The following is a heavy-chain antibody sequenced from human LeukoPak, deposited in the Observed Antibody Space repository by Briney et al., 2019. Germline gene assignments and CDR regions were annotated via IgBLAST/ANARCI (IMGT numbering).Heavy chain of an antibody. CDR3: ARQIDPWAPFDP. V-gene: IGHV4-39*01. D-gene: IGHD3-9*01. CDR1: GGSISSRSYY. J-gene: IGHJ5*02. Sequence: PSETLSLTCTVSGGSISSRSYYWGWIRQPPGKGLEWIGSIYYSGSTYYNPSLKSRVTISVDTSKNQFSLKLSSVTAADTAVYYCARQIDPWAPFDPWGQGTLVTVSS. CDR2: IYYSGST.